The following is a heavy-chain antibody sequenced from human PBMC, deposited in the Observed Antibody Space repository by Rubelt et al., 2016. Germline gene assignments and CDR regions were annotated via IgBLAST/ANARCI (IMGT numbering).Heavy chain of an antibody. V-gene: IGHV4-4*02. CDR2: IFHSGTT. CDR1: GGSISSSDW. J-gene: IGHJ4*02. D-gene: IGHD2-21*01. Sequence: QVQLQESGPGLVRPSGTLSLTCVVSGGSISSSDWWSWIRQPPGKGLEWIGSIFHSGTTYYNPSLKSLVTISVDTSKNQFPRRRNSVTAADTAVYYWARVGQLFFPHFDYWGQGTLVTVSS. CDR3: ARVGQLFFPHFDY.